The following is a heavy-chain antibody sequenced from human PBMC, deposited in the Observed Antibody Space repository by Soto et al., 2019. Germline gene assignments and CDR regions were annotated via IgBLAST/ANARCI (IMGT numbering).Heavy chain of an antibody. CDR1: GGSISSYY. CDR3: ARSRTSSAVDFDY. CDR2: IYYTGNT. V-gene: IGHV4-59*01. Sequence: SETLSLTCSVSGGSISSYYRRWIRQPPGKGLEWIGYIYYTGNTNCNPSLKSRVTISVNTSKNQFSLKLTSLTAADTAVYYCARSRTSSAVDFDYWGQGTLVTVSS. J-gene: IGHJ4*02. D-gene: IGHD6-19*01.